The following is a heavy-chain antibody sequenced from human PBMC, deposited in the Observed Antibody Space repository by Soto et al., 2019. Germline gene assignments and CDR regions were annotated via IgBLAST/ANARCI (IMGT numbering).Heavy chain of an antibody. D-gene: IGHD3-3*01. J-gene: IGHJ6*02. CDR2: ISGSGGST. CDR3: PKDVRAFGATIFGVVISYGMDV. V-gene: IGHV3-23*01. Sequence: GGSLRLSCAASGFTFSSYAMSWVRQAPGKGLEWVSAISGSGGSTYYADSVKGRFTISRDNSKNTLYLQMNSLRAEDTAVYYCPKDVRAFGATIFGVVISYGMDVWGQGTTVTVSS. CDR1: GFTFSSYA.